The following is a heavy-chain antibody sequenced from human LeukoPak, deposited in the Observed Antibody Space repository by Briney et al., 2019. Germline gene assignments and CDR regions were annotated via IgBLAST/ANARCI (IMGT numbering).Heavy chain of an antibody. V-gene: IGHV3-73*01. Sequence: GGSLRLSCVASGFTFSGSAIHWVRQASGKGWSGLALRSRPNSYATAYPASVKGRFTISRDDSMDTAYLQMDSLKTEDTAVYYCMVAPPFDYWGQGTLVTVSS. CDR3: MVAPPFDY. J-gene: IGHJ4*02. D-gene: IGHD2-15*01. CDR1: GFTFSGSA. CDR2: RSRPNSYAT.